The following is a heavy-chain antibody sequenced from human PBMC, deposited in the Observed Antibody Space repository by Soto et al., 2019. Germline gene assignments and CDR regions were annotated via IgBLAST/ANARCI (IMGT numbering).Heavy chain of an antibody. Sequence: GGSLRLSCAASGFTFSSHWMHWVRQAPGKGLVWVSHIGPSGSGTRDADSVQGRFTISRDNARNTLYLQMNSLRDEDTAVYYCTRDNNWSYDYWGQGILVTVSS. V-gene: IGHV3-74*01. CDR3: TRDNNWSYDY. J-gene: IGHJ4*02. CDR2: IGPSGSGT. CDR1: GFTFSSHW. D-gene: IGHD1-1*01.